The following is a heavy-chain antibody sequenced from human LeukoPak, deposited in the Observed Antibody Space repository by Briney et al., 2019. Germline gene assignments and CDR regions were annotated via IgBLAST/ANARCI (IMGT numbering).Heavy chain of an antibody. D-gene: IGHD2-15*01. V-gene: IGHV3-48*03. CDR3: ARDSVSYCSGGSCYSFAYYYGMDV. Sequence: GGSLRLSCAASGFTFSSYEMNWVRQAPGKGLEWVSYISSSGSTIYYADSVKGRFTISRDNAKNSLYLQMNSLRAEDTAVHYCARDSVSYCSGGSCYSFAYYYGMDVWGQGTTVTVSS. CDR2: ISSSGSTI. CDR1: GFTFSSYE. J-gene: IGHJ6*02.